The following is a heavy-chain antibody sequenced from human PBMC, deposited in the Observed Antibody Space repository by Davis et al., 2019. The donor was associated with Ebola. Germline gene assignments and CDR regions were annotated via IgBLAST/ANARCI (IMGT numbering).Heavy chain of an antibody. Sequence: MPSETLSLTCTVSGGSITRGGYYWSWIRQHPGKGLEWIGYIYYSGSTYYNPSLKSRLTISVDTAKNHFSLKLSSVTAADTAVYYCARVVGDFHFYFDYWGQGSLVTVSS. CDR3: ARVVGDFHFYFDY. D-gene: IGHD1-26*01. V-gene: IGHV4-31*03. CDR1: GGSITRGGYY. J-gene: IGHJ4*02. CDR2: IYYSGST.